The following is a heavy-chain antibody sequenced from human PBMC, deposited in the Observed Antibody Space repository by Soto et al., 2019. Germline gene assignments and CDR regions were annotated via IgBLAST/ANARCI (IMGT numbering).Heavy chain of an antibody. J-gene: IGHJ1*01. CDR1: GYTFTNYA. D-gene: IGHD6-13*01. CDR3: AGEQQLATFQH. Sequence: ASVKVSCKASGYTFTNYAIHWVRQAPGQRLEWMGWINAGSGNTKYSQRFEGRVSITRDTSASTAYMEVSSLTSEDTAVYYCAGEQQLATFQHWGQGTLVTVPS. CDR2: INAGSGNT. V-gene: IGHV1-3*01.